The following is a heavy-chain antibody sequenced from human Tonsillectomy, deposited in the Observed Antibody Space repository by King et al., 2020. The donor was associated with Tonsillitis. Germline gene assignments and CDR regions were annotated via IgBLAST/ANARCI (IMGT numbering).Heavy chain of an antibody. CDR2: INHSGNI. CDR1: RGSISGYY. J-gene: IGHJ4*02. CDR3: ARENSYIWGNYRYKQNKFDS. D-gene: IGHD3-16*02. Sequence: VQLPQWGAGLLKPSEALSITCAVSRGSISGYYWSWIRQPPGKGLEWIGEINHSGNINYNPSLKSRVNISVDTSKKEVSLKLSSVTAADTAVYYCARENSYIWGNYRYKQNKFDSWGQGTLVTVSS. V-gene: IGHV4-34*01.